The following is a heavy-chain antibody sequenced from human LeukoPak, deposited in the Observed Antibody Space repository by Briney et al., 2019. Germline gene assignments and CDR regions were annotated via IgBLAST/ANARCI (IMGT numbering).Heavy chain of an antibody. Sequence: GESLRISCKGSGYSFTNYWIGWVRQMPGKGLEWMGIIHPGDSDTRYSPSFQGQVTISVDKSVSTAYLQWSSLKASDTAMYYCAGIPHWYFHYWGQGTLVTVSS. CDR2: IHPGDSDT. V-gene: IGHV5-51*01. CDR1: GYSFTNYW. D-gene: IGHD1-1*01. J-gene: IGHJ4*02. CDR3: AGIPHWYFHY.